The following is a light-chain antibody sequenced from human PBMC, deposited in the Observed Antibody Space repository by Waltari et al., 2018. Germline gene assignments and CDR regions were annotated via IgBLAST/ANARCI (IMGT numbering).Light chain of an antibody. CDR1: QSISSW. J-gene: IGKJ3*01. CDR2: KAS. Sequence: DIQMTQSPSTLSASVGDRDTITCRASQSISSWLAWYQQKPGKAPKLLIYKASSLESGVPSMFSGSGSGTEFTLTISSLQPDDFATYYCQQYNNYPFTFGPGTKVDIK. CDR3: QQYNNYPFT. V-gene: IGKV1-5*03.